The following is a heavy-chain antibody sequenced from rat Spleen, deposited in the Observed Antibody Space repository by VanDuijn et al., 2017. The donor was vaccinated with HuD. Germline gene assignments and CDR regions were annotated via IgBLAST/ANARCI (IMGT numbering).Heavy chain of an antibody. D-gene: IGHD1-11*01. CDR3: ARRYDFDY. J-gene: IGHJ2*01. Sequence: EVQLVESDGGLVQPGRSLKLSCAASGFTLSDYYMAWVRQAPTKGLEWVATISSGGGGTYYPDSVKGRFTISRDNAKNTLYLQMDSLRSEDTATYYCARRYDFDYWGQGVMVTVSS. CDR1: GFTLSDYY. V-gene: IGHV5-25*01. CDR2: ISSGGGGT.